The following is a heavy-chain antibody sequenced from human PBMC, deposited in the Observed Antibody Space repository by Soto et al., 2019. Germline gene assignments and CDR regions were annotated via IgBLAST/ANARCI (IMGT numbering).Heavy chain of an antibody. J-gene: IGHJ4*02. V-gene: IGHV3-21*06. CDR1: GFSFSSSD. CDR2: INYSGRYM. Sequence: PGGSLRLSCATSGFSFSSSDMTRVRQAPGKGLEYVSSINYSGRYMFYAGSLRGRFTVSRDNAKNSLYLQMNSLRAEDTAVYYCARKSSSDSTGYDYFDYWGQGTLVTVSS. CDR3: ARKSSSDSTGYDYFDY. D-gene: IGHD3-22*01.